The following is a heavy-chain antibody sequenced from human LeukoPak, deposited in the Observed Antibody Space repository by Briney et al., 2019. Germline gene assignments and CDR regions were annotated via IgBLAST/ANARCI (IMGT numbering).Heavy chain of an antibody. D-gene: IGHD3-22*01. Sequence: ASVKVSCKASGYTFTSYYMHWVRRAPGQGLEWMGIINPSGGSTSYAQRFQGRVTMTRDMSTSTVYMELSSLRSEDTAVYYCAVGKEYYYDSSGYYLPDYWGQGTLVTVSS. J-gene: IGHJ4*02. CDR2: INPSGGST. CDR1: GYTFTSYY. V-gene: IGHV1-46*01. CDR3: AVGKEYYYDSSGYYLPDY.